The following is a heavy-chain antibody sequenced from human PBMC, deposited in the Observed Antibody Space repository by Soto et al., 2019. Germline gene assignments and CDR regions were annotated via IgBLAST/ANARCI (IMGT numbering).Heavy chain of an antibody. CDR3: AREKYDYISLYFDY. J-gene: IGHJ4*02. CDR1: GYTFTSYA. Sequence: ASVKVSCKASGYTFTSYAMHWVRQAPGQRLDWMGWINAGNGNTKYSQKFQGRVTITRDTSASTAYMELSSLRSEDTAVYYCAREKYDYISLYFDYWGQGTLVTVSS. CDR2: INAGNGNT. D-gene: IGHD3-16*01. V-gene: IGHV1-3*01.